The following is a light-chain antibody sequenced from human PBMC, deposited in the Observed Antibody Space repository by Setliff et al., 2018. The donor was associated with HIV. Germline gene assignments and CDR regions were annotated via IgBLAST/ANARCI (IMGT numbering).Light chain of an antibody. Sequence: QSALTQPHSVSGSRGQSVTFSCTGASSDVGAHNSVSWYQQHPGKAPKLILYDVSKRPSGVPARFSGFQSGNTASLIISGLQPDDEADYYCSSYAGSNKLVFGVGTKVTVL. J-gene: IGLJ2*01. CDR3: SSYAGSNKLV. CDR1: SSDVGAHNS. CDR2: DVS. V-gene: IGLV2-11*01.